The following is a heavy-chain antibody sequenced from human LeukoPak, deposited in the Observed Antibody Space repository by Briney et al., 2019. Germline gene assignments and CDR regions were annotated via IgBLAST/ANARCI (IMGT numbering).Heavy chain of an antibody. CDR2: IYYSGST. Sequence: KPSQTLSLTCTVSGGSISSGDYYWSWIRQPPGKGLEWIGYIYYSGSTYYNPSLKSRVTISVDTSKNQFSLKLSSVTPADTAVYYCARLIKYSDYYFDYWGQGTLVTVSS. V-gene: IGHV4-30-4*01. CDR1: GGSISSGDYY. CDR3: ARLIKYSDYYFDY. J-gene: IGHJ4*02. D-gene: IGHD4-11*01.